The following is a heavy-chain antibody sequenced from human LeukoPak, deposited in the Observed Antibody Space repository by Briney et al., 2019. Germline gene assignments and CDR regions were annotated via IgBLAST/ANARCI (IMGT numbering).Heavy chain of an antibody. CDR1: GYTFTGYY. D-gene: IGHD3-22*01. J-gene: IGHJ1*01. V-gene: IGHV1-46*01. Sequence: ASVKVSCKASGYTFTGYYMHWVRQAPGQGLEWMGIINPSGGSTSYAQKFQGRVTMTRDTSTSTVYMELSSLRSEDTAVYYCARQSDRSGYSDMYFQHWGQGTLVSVSS. CDR2: INPSGGST. CDR3: ARQSDRSGYSDMYFQH.